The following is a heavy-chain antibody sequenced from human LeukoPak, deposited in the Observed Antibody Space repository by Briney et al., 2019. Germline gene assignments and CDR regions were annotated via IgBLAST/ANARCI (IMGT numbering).Heavy chain of an antibody. J-gene: IGHJ3*02. CDR2: IYYSGST. D-gene: IGHD4-23*01. CDR1: GGSISSNNFY. CDR3: ARGPGGFFRLSYAFDI. Sequence: SETLSLTCTVSGGSISSNNFYWGWIRQPPGKGLEWFGSIYYSGSTYYNPSLKSRVTISVDTSKNQFSLKLSSVTAADTAVYYCARGPGGFFRLSYAFDIWGQGTMVTVSS. V-gene: IGHV4-39*07.